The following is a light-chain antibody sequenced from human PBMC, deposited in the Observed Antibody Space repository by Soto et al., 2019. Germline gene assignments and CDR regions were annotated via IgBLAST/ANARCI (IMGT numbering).Light chain of an antibody. CDR1: SSNIGEHA. CDR3: ATWDNSLNGVI. CDR2: FDN. J-gene: IGLJ2*01. Sequence: QLVLTQPPSVSEAPRQRVTISCSGSSSNIGEHAVNWYQQFPGAAPKLLIYFDNLLPSRVSDRFSGSKSGTSASLAISGLQSEDEGDYYCATWDNSLNGVIFGGGTKLTVL. V-gene: IGLV1-36*01.